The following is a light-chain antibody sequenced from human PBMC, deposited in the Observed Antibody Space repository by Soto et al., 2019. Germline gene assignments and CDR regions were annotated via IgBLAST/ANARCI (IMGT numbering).Light chain of an antibody. CDR1: QSIHTS. CDR2: DST. V-gene: IGKV3-11*01. J-gene: IGKJ5*01. CDR3: QQRNVWPPIT. Sequence: VLTKSLATLSLSPRERATLSCRASQSIHTSLAWYQQKSGKPPRLVIYDSTLRANGVPDRFGGSRSGTEFTLTINSLEPEDFAVYYCQQRNVWPPITFGQGGRLEI.